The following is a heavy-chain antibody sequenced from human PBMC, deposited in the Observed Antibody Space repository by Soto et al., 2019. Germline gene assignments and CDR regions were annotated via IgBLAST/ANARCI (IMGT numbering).Heavy chain of an antibody. CDR1: GYSFTSYW. CDR2: IYPGDSDT. V-gene: IGHV5-51*01. J-gene: IGHJ6*01. D-gene: IGHD3-3*01. Sequence: GESLKISCKGSGYSFTSYWIGWVRQMPGKGLEWMGIIYPGDSDTRYSPSFQGQVTISADKSISTAYLQCSSLKASDTAMYYCARQDRYYEFWSGSYGMDVWRQGTTVTVSS. CDR3: ARQDRYYEFWSGSYGMDV.